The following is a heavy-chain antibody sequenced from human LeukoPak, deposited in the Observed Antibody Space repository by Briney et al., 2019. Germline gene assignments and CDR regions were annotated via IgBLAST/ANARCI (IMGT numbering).Heavy chain of an antibody. D-gene: IGHD3-9*01. Sequence: ASVKVSCKASGYTFTGYYMHWVRQAPGQGLEWMGWINPNSGGTNYAQKFQGRVTMTRDTSISTAYMELSRLRSDDTAAYYCARDEDDILTPGAFDIWGQGTMVTVSS. CDR3: ARDEDDILTPGAFDI. J-gene: IGHJ3*02. V-gene: IGHV1-2*02. CDR2: INPNSGGT. CDR1: GYTFTGYY.